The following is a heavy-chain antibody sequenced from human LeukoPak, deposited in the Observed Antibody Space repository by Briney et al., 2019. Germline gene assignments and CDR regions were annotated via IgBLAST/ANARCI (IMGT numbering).Heavy chain of an antibody. J-gene: IGHJ6*03. V-gene: IGHV3-7*01. CDR3: ARDPGVVVPAAIRYYYYMDV. CDR2: IKQDGSEK. CDR1: GFTFSSYW. Sequence: GGSLRLSCAASGFTFSSYWMSWVRQAPGKGLEWVANIKQDGSEKYYVDSVKGRFTISRDNAKNSLYLQMNSLRAEDTAVYYCARDPGVVVPAAIRYYYYMDVWGKGTTVTVSS. D-gene: IGHD2-2*01.